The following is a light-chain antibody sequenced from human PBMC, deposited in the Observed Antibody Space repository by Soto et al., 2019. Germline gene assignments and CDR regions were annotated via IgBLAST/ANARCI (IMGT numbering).Light chain of an antibody. CDR3: QQYGSSPRT. V-gene: IGKV3-20*01. CDR1: QSVSRSY. J-gene: IGKJ1*01. Sequence: EIVLTQSPGTLSLSPGERATLSCRASQSVSRSYLAWYQQKPGQAPRLLIYAASSRATGIPDRFSGSGSGTDFTLTISRLEPEDFAVYYCQQYGSSPRTFGQGTKVEI. CDR2: AAS.